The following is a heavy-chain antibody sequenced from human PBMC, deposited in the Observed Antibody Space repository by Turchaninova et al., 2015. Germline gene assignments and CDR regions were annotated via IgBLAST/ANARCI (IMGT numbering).Heavy chain of an antibody. Sequence: EVQLVQSGTAVKKPGESVKIACKTSGYSFSSYWIVWVRQTPVKGLAWRGGVDPGDPDMDSNPSFQTPYPRSFAPSTTAYFRGTVLKASDTALFFCARQRSGFRSVVSLDFWGQGTLVSVSS. V-gene: IGHV5-51*01. CDR1: GYSFSSYW. CDR3: ARQRSGFRSVVSLDF. J-gene: IGHJ4*02. CDR2: VDPGDPDM. D-gene: IGHD2-21*01.